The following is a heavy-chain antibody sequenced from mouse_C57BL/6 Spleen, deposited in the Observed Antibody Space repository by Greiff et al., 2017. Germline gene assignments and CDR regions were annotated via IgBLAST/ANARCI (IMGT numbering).Heavy chain of an antibody. Sequence: QVQLQQPGAELVKPGASVKMSCKASGYTFTSYWITWVKQRPGQGLEWIGDIYPGSGSTNYNEKFKSKATLTVDTSSSTAYMQLSSLTSEDSAVYYCARADGSSWYFDVWGTGTTVTVSA. CDR2: IYPGSGST. V-gene: IGHV1-55*01. D-gene: IGHD1-1*01. J-gene: IGHJ1*03. CDR1: GYTFTSYW. CDR3: ARADGSSWYFDV.